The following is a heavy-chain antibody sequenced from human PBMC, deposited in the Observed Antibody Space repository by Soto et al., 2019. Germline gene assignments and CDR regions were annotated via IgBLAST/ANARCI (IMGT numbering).Heavy chain of an antibody. CDR2: INPNSGGT. CDR3: ARGMLAYCGGDRGGC. CDR1: GYTFTGYY. V-gene: IGHV1-2*02. Sequence: ASVKVSCKASGYTFTGYYMHRVRQAPGQGLEWMGWINPNSGGTNYAQKFQGRVTMTRDTSISTAYMELSRLRSDDTAVYYCARGMLAYCGGDRGGCWGQGTMVTVSS. J-gene: IGHJ3*01. D-gene: IGHD2-21*02.